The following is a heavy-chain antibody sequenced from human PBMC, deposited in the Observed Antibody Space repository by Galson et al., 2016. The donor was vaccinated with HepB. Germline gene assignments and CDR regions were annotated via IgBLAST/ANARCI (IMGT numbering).Heavy chain of an antibody. D-gene: IGHD2-15*01. J-gene: IGHJ4*02. CDR3: ARSPIFLPATG. V-gene: IGHV2-70*04. Sequence: PALVKPTQTLTLTCTFSGFSLNTSGMRVSWFRQPPGRAPEWLARIDWNDAKFYSTSPKTSLTISKDTSKNQVVLTMTNTDPADTATYFCARSPIFLPATGWGQGTLVIVSP. CDR1: GFSLNTSGMR. CDR2: IDWNDAK.